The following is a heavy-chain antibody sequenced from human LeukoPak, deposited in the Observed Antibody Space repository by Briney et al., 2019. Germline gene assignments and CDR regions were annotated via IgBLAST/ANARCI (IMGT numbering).Heavy chain of an antibody. V-gene: IGHV1-18*01. CDR3: ARGHSDGSETTLLVALDI. D-gene: IGHD3-22*01. CDR1: GYSLTRFS. CDR2: IRPYNGKT. Sequence: ASVKVSCKASGYSLTRFSLTWVRQAPAQGLEWMGWIRPYNGKTNYAQKLQGRVTMTTDTSTNTAYMELRSLRCDDTGTYFCARGHSDGSETTLLVALDIWGQGTMVSVSS. J-gene: IGHJ3*02.